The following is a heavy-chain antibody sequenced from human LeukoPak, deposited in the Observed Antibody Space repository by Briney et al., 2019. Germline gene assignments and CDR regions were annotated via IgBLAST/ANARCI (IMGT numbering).Heavy chain of an antibody. CDR1: GYTFTSYG. J-gene: IGHJ6*03. CDR2: ISAYNGNT. CDR3: ARRAVVPAAKVNYYYYMDV. V-gene: IGHV1-18*01. Sequence: ASVKVSCKASGYTFTSYGISWVRQAPGQGLEWMGWISAYNGNTNYAQKLQGRVTMTTDTSTSTAYMELRSLRSDYTAVYYCARRAVVPAAKVNYYYYMDVWGKGTTVTVSS. D-gene: IGHD2-2*01.